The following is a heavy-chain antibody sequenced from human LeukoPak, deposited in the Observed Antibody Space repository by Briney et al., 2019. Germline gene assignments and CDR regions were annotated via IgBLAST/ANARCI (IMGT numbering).Heavy chain of an antibody. J-gene: IGHJ3*02. Sequence: SETLSLTCTVSGGSISSGSYYWSWIRQPAGKGLEWIGRIYTSGSTNYNPSLKSRVTISVDTSKNQFSLKLSSVTAADTAGYYCARECFRLGELSCSEKAFDIWAQGKMSPSLQ. CDR2: IYTSGST. V-gene: IGHV4-61*02. CDR3: ARECFRLGELSCSEKAFDI. CDR1: GGSISSGSYY. D-gene: IGHD3-16*02.